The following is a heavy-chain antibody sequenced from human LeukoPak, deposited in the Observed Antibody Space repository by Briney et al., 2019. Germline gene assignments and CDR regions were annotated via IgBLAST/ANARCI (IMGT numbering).Heavy chain of an antibody. D-gene: IGHD7-27*01. J-gene: IGHJ4*02. CDR1: GGSFSGYY. V-gene: IGHV4-34*01. CDR2: INHSGST. Sequence: PSETLSLTCAVYGGSFSGYYWSWIRQPPGKGLEWIGEINHSGSTNYNPSLKSRVTISADTSKNQFSLKLSSVTAADTAVYYCAREGLGIVLPIDYWGQGTLVTVSS. CDR3: AREGLGIVLPIDY.